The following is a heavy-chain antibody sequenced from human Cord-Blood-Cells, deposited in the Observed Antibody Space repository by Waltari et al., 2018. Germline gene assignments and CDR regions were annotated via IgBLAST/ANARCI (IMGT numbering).Heavy chain of an antibody. V-gene: IGHV3-53*02. CDR2: IYSGGST. Sequence: EVQLVETGGGLIQPGGSLRLSCAASGFTVSRNYMSWVRQAPGKGLEWVSVIYSGGSTYYADSVKGRFTISRDNSKNTLYLQMNSLRAEDTAVYYCASNEYSSSYFDYWGQGTLVTVSS. CDR1: GFTVSRNY. J-gene: IGHJ4*02. CDR3: ASNEYSSSYFDY. D-gene: IGHD6-6*01.